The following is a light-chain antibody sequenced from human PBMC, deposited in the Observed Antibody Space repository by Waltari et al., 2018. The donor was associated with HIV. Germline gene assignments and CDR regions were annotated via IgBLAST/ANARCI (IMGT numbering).Light chain of an antibody. J-gene: IGLJ1*01. CDR3: SSYASSSTHV. CDR1: TNNIGCYTF. Sequence: QSALTQPASVSGSPGQSITISCTGNTNNIGCYTFVCWYQQHPGKAPRLMIYEAANRPSGVSNRFSGSKSGNTASLTISGLQAEDEADYYCSSYASSSTHVFGTGTKVTVL. V-gene: IGLV2-14*01. CDR2: EAA.